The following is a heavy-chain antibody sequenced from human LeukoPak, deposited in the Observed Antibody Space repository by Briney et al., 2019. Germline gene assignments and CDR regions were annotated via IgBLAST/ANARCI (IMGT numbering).Heavy chain of an antibody. CDR1: GFTFSSYG. CDR3: AKGAKRVVGATTHWIDP. J-gene: IGHJ5*02. D-gene: IGHD1-26*01. Sequence: PGGSLRLSCAASGFTFSSYGMHWVRQAPGKGLEWVAVISYDGSNKKYADYVRGRFTISRDNSKNTLYLQMNSLRAEDTAVYYCAKGAKRVVGATTHWIDPWGQGTLVTVSS. V-gene: IGHV3-30*18. CDR2: ISYDGSNK.